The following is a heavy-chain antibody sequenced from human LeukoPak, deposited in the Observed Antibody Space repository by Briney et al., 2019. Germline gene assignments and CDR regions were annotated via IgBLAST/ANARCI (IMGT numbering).Heavy chain of an antibody. D-gene: IGHD3-10*01. CDR1: GFTFSSYG. J-gene: IGHJ6*02. CDR2: IRYDGSNK. V-gene: IGHV3-30*02. Sequence: PGGSLRLSWAASGFTFSSYGMHWVRQAPGKGLEWVAFIRYDGSNKYYADSVEGRFTISRDNSKNTLYLQMNSLRAEDTAVYYCAKDQGDYYGSGSYLFPYYYYYYGMDVWGQGTTVTVSS. CDR3: AKDQGDYYGSGSYLFPYYYYYYGMDV.